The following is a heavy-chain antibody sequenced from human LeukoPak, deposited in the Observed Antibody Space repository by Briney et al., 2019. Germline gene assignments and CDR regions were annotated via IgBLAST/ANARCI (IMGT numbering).Heavy chain of an antibody. J-gene: IGHJ4*02. CDR3: AKDPNPFYDFWSGYK. D-gene: IGHD3-3*01. Sequence: GGSLRLSCAASGFTFAGHTMTWLRQAPGKGLEWVSIIGGRDDRTYYADSVEGRFTISRDNSKNILYLQMSSLRAEDTAVYYCAKDPNPFYDFWSGYKWGQGPLVTVSS. CDR1: GFTFAGHT. CDR2: IGGRDDRT. V-gene: IGHV3-23*01.